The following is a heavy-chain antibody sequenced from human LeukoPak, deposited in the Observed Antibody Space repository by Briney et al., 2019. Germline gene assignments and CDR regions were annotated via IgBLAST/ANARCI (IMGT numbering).Heavy chain of an antibody. Sequence: SETLSLTCTVSGGSISSSSYYWGWIRQPPGKGLEWIGSIYYSGSTYYNPSLKSRVTISVDTSKNQFSLKLSSVTAADTAVYYCARDKISWYFDLWGRGALVTVSS. CDR2: IYYSGST. J-gene: IGHJ2*01. D-gene: IGHD2/OR15-2a*01. CDR1: GGSISSSSYY. CDR3: ARDKISWYFDL. V-gene: IGHV4-39*07.